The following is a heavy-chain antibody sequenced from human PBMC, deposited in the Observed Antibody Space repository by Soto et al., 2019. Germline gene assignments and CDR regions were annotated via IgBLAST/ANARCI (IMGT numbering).Heavy chain of an antibody. CDR3: AKDVAWGPRRLFDH. J-gene: IGHJ4*02. Sequence: EVQLLESGGGLVQPGESLRLSCVASEFTFRTYAMSWVRQAPGKGLEWVSDISGSGETAYHADSVKGRFTISRDNSKNTLYLQMNSLRAEDTAVYYCAKDVAWGPRRLFDHWGQGTLVTVSS. D-gene: IGHD3-16*01. CDR1: EFTFRTYA. V-gene: IGHV3-23*01. CDR2: ISGSGETA.